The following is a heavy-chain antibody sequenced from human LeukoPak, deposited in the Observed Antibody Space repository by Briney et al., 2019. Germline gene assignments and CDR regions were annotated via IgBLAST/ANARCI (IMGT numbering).Heavy chain of an antibody. CDR1: GGSISSGSYY. CDR3: ARDSLGYCSSTSCYTMSYYYYYMDV. J-gene: IGHJ6*03. D-gene: IGHD2-2*02. Sequence: SETLSLTCTVSGGSISSGSYYWSWIRQPAGKGLEWIGRIYTSGSTNYNPSLKSRVTISVDTSKNQFSLKLSSVTAADTAVYYCARDSLGYCSSTSCYTMSYYYYYMDVWGKGTTVTVSS. V-gene: IGHV4-61*02. CDR2: IYTSGST.